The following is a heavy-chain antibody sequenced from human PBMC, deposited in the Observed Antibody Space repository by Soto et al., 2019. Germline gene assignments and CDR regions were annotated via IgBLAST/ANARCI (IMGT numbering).Heavy chain of an antibody. Sequence: EVYLAQSGAEVKKPGESLKISCKGSGYNCNRYWIGWVRQMPGKGLEWMGAIYPGDSDTRYSPSLQGQVTISADKSSSAAYLQWSSLQASDTATYYCARSLVNGTYEAFDIWGQGTMVTVSS. V-gene: IGHV5-51*03. CDR2: IYPGDSDT. J-gene: IGHJ3*02. CDR1: GYNCNRYW. CDR3: ARSLVNGTYEAFDI. D-gene: IGHD6-13*01.